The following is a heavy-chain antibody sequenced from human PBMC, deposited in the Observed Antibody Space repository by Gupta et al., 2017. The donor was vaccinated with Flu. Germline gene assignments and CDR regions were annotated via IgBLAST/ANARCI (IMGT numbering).Heavy chain of an antibody. CDR3: ARRPYPYGGPYFDY. CDR1: GFPFTNSA. Sequence: EVQLVESGGDLVQPGVSLRLSGVACGFPFTNSAMTCVRQAPGKGPEWVETIADFTDGPHYADSVKGRFTISRDSSKNTLYLQMNSLRAEDTAMYYCARRPYPYGGPYFDYWGQGTLVTVSS. D-gene: IGHD3-10*01. CDR2: IADFTDGP. V-gene: IGHV3-23*04. J-gene: IGHJ4*02.